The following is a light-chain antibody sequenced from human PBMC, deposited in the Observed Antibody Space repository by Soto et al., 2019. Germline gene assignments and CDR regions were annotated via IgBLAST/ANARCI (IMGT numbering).Light chain of an antibody. CDR3: QHGGT. CDR2: DAS. J-gene: IGKJ5*01. V-gene: IGKV3-11*01. CDR1: QSVSNN. Sequence: EIVLTQSPATLSLSPGERATVSCRASQSVSNNLGWYQQKPGQAPRLLIYDASNRATGIPARFSGSGSGPDFTLTISSLEPEDFEVYYCQHGGTFGQGTRLEIK.